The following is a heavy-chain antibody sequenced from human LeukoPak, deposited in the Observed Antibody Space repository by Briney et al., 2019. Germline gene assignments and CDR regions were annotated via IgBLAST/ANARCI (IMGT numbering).Heavy chain of an antibody. D-gene: IGHD5-12*01. Sequence: GGSLRLSCAASGFIFDDHGMSWVRQGPGKGLEWVASINWNGGNIGYADSVKVRFTNSRDNAKNSLYLQMNSLRTEDTAFYYCAKIGGYGIPAYWGQGTLVTVSP. CDR1: GFIFDDHG. V-gene: IGHV3-20*04. CDR3: AKIGGYGIPAY. CDR2: INWNGGNI. J-gene: IGHJ4*02.